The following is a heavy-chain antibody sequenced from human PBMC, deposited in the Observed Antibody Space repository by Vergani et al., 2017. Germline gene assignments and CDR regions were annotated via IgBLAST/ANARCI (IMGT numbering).Heavy chain of an antibody. V-gene: IGHV4-59*01. Sequence: QVQLQESGPGLVKPSGTLSLTCAVSGGSISSYYWSWIRQPPGKGLEWIGYIYYSGSTNYNPSLKSRVTISVDTSKNQFSLKLSSVTAADTAVYYCARMKRIVGAYFDYWGQGTLVTVSS. CDR2: IYYSGST. D-gene: IGHD1-26*01. CDR3: ARMKRIVGAYFDY. J-gene: IGHJ4*02. CDR1: GGSISSYY.